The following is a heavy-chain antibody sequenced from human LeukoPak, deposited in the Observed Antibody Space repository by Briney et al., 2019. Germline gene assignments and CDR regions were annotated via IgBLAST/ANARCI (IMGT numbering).Heavy chain of an antibody. CDR3: ASNKGKEPSNYYDSSGFYYMDV. J-gene: IGHJ6*03. CDR1: GYTFTSYD. Sequence: ASVKVSCKASGYTFTSYDINWVRQATGQGLEWMGWMNPNSGNTGYAQKFQGRVTMTRNTSISTAYMELSSLRSEDTAVYYCASNKGKEPSNYYDSSGFYYMDVWGKGTTVTVSS. D-gene: IGHD3-22*01. CDR2: MNPNSGNT. V-gene: IGHV1-8*01.